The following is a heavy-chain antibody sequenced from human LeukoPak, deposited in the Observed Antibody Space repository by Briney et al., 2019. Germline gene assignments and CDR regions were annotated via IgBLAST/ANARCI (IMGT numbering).Heavy chain of an antibody. D-gene: IGHD4-23*01. CDR2: INSDGSIT. J-gene: IGHJ4*02. Sequence: GGSLRLSCAASGFTFSSYWMHWVRQAPGKGLVWVSRINSDGSITTYADSVKGRFTISRDDSRNTVYLQMNSLSAEDTAIYYCAREPLTPGKYDYWGQGTLVTVSS. CDR1: GFTFSSYW. CDR3: AREPLTPGKYDY. V-gene: IGHV3-74*01.